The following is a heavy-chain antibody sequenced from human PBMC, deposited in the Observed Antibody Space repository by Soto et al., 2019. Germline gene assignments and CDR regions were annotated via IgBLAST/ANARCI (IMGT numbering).Heavy chain of an antibody. Sequence: SETLSRTCTVSGGLISTYYLSWIRQPPGKGLQWIGYIFYNGTTNYHPSLKSRVTMSVNTSKNQFSLNLRSVTAAETAVYYCARVDYYYTNDARYYFDYWGQGAQVTVSS. D-gene: IGHD4-4*01. CDR3: ARVDYYYTNDARYYFDY. V-gene: IGHV4-59*13. CDR2: IFYNGTT. CDR1: GGLISTYY. J-gene: IGHJ4*02.